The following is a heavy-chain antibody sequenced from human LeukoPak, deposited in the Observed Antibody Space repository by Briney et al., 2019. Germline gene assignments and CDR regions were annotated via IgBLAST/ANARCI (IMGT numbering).Heavy chain of an antibody. V-gene: IGHV1-46*03. CDR1: GYTFTSYY. J-gene: IGHJ5*02. CDR3: ARSYDFWSGSPSRAWFDP. Sequence: GASVKVSCKASGYTFTSYYMHWVRQAPGRGLEWMGIINPSGGSTSYAQKFQGRVTVTRDTSTSTVYMELSSLRSEDTAVYYCARSYDFWSGSPSRAWFDPWGQGTLVTVSS. CDR2: INPSGGST. D-gene: IGHD3-3*01.